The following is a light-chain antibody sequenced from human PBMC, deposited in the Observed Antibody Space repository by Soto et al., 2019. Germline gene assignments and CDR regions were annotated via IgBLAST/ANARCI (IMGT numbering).Light chain of an antibody. CDR1: QGIAPY. Sequence: DVPMTQSPSSLSASVGDRVTITCRASQGIAPYLAWFQQKPGKVPKLLIYAASTLQSGVPSRFSGSGSGTDFTITISSLQPEDVATYYCQKYNSAPLTFGGGTKVEIK. CDR3: QKYNSAPLT. J-gene: IGKJ4*01. CDR2: AAS. V-gene: IGKV1-27*01.